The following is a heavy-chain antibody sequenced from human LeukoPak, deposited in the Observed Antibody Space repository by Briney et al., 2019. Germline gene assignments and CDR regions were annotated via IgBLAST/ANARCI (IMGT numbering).Heavy chain of an antibody. J-gene: IGHJ5*02. CDR1: GFTFSNYA. V-gene: IGHV3-23*01. CDR3: AKSSAYYTNWFDP. CDR2: ISGGGTT. D-gene: IGHD3-22*01. Sequence: PGGSLRLSCAASGFTFSNYAMNWVRQAPGKGLEWVSSISGGGTTYYADSVKGRFTISRDNSKNALYLQTNSLRAEDTAVYYCAKSSAYYTNWFDPWGQGTLVTVSS.